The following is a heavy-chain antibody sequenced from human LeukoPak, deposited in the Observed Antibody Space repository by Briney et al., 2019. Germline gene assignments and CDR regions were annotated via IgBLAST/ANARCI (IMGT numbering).Heavy chain of an antibody. V-gene: IGHV4-39*07. Sequence: SETLSLTCTVSGGSISSSSYHWGWIRQPPGKGLEWIGEINHIGSTNYNPSLKSRVTISVDTSKNQFSLKLSFVTAADTAVYYCARGGGVASRRNYDFWSGIRSGNWFDPWGQGTLVTVSS. CDR3: ARGGGVASRRNYDFWSGIRSGNWFDP. CDR2: INHIGST. J-gene: IGHJ5*02. CDR1: GGSISSSSYH. D-gene: IGHD3-3*01.